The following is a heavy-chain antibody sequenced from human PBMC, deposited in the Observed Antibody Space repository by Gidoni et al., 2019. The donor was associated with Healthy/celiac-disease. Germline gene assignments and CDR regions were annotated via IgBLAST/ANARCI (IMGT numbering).Heavy chain of an antibody. J-gene: IGHJ4*02. CDR2: IYHSGST. D-gene: IGHD1-26*01. V-gene: IGHV4-38-2*02. CDR3: ARALGWDFDY. CDR1: GYSISSGYY. Sequence: QVQLQESGPGLVKPSETPSLTCTVSGYSISSGYYWGWLRQPPGKGLEWIGSIYHSGSTYYNPSLKSRVTISVDTSKNQFSLKLSSVTAADTAVYYCARALGWDFDYWGQGTLVTVSS.